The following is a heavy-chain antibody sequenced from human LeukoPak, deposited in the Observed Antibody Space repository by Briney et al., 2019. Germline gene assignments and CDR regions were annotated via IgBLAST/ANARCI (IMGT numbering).Heavy chain of an antibody. CDR3: GREPDSSVYSGHGFAP. Sequence: SETLSLTCTVSGGSISSYYWSWIRQPAGKGLEWIGRIYTSGSTNYNPSLKSRVTMSVDTSKSQFSLKLSSVTAADTAVYYCGREPDSSVYSGHGFAPWGQETLVPVSS. D-gene: IGHD3-22*01. CDR2: IYTSGST. J-gene: IGHJ5*02. V-gene: IGHV4-4*07. CDR1: GGSISSYY.